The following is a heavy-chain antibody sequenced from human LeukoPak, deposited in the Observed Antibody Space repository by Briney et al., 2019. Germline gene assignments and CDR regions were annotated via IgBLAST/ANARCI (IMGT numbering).Heavy chain of an antibody. CDR3: ARDHDYIWGSYRIPLDY. J-gene: IGHJ4*02. V-gene: IGHV3-48*02. D-gene: IGHD3-16*02. Sequence: GGSLRLSCAASGFTFSSYNMNWVRQAPGKGLEWVSYISSSSSSIYYADSVKGRFTISRDNAKNSLYLQMNSLRDEDTAVYYCARDHDYIWGSYRIPLDYWGRGTLVTVSS. CDR2: ISSSSSSI. CDR1: GFTFSSYN.